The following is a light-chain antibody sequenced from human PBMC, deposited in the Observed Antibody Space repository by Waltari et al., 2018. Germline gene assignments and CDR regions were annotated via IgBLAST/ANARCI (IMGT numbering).Light chain of an antibody. CDR3: GGWDDSLNGWV. V-gene: IGLV1-47*01. Sequence: QSVMTQPPSASGTPGQRVTIPCSGSSSNIGTTQVYWSQQLPGAAPKPLIYRNNQRPSGVPDRFSVSKSGTSASLAISGLRSEDEADYYCGGWDDSLNGWVFGGGTKLTVL. J-gene: IGLJ3*02. CDR1: SSNIGTTQ. CDR2: RNN.